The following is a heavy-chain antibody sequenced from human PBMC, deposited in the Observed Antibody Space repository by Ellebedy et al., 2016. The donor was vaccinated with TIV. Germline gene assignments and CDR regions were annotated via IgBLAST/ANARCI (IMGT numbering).Heavy chain of an antibody. CDR2: VNYSGNT. D-gene: IGHD3/OR15-3a*01. J-gene: IGHJ2*01. CDR3: ARNLLIFTFDKWYSDL. CDR1: GGSLSSYPYY. V-gene: IGHV4-39*01. Sequence: SETLSLTCTVSGGSLSSYPYYWGWVRQSPGKGLEWIGTVNYSGNTYYSSSLKSQVTISVDTSMNRFSLALNSVTAADTAVYYCARNLLIFTFDKWYSDLWGRGTLVTVSS.